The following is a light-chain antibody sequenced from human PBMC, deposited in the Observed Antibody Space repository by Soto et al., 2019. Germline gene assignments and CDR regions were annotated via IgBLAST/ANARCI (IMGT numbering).Light chain of an antibody. V-gene: IGKV3-15*01. CDR2: GAS. J-gene: IGKJ2*01. Sequence: EVVMTQSPATLSVFPGERATLSCRASETVHSNLAWYQQKPGQAPRLLISGASTRATGIPARFSGSGSGTEFTLTISSLQPEDFATYYCQQLNSYPYTFGQGTKLEIK. CDR1: ETVHSN. CDR3: QQLNSYPYT.